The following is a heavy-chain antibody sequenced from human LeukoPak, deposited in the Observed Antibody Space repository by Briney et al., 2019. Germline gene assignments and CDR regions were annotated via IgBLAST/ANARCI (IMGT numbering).Heavy chain of an antibody. V-gene: IGHV3-23*01. Sequence: GGSLRLSCAASGFTFSSYGMSWVRQAPGKGLEWVSAVSGSGDSTFYADSVKGRFTISRDNAKNSLYLQMNSLRAEDTAVYYCARGCSGGSCSDYWGQGTLVTVSS. D-gene: IGHD2-15*01. CDR2: VSGSGDST. CDR1: GFTFSSYG. CDR3: ARGCSGGSCSDY. J-gene: IGHJ4*02.